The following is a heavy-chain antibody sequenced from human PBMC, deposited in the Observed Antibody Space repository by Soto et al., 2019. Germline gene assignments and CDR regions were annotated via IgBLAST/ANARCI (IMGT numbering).Heavy chain of an antibody. Sequence: SVKVSCKASGGTFRSYAISWVRQAPGQGLEWMGGIIPIFGTANYAQKFQGRVTITADESTSTAYMELSSLRSEDTAVYYCATVTKYYYYGMDVWGQGTTVTVSS. CDR3: ATVTKYYYYGMDV. J-gene: IGHJ6*02. V-gene: IGHV1-69*13. D-gene: IGHD4-4*01. CDR2: IIPIFGTA. CDR1: GGTFRSYA.